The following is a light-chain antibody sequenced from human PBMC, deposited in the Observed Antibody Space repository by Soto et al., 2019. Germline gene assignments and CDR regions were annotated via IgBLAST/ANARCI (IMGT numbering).Light chain of an antibody. V-gene: IGKV3-15*01. Sequence: EIVMTQSPATLSVSPGERVTLSCRASQSVFTNLAWSQHKPGQAPRLLISGASTRATGIPARFSGSGSGTEFNLTISSLQSEDFAVYYCQQYNNWPYTFGQGTKVEIK. CDR2: GAS. J-gene: IGKJ2*01. CDR1: QSVFTN. CDR3: QQYNNWPYT.